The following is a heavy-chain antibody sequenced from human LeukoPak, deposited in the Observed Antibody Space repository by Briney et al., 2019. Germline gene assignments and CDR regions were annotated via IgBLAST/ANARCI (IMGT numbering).Heavy chain of an antibody. V-gene: IGHV4-59*01. CDR1: GDSIRSYY. D-gene: IGHD4-11*01. J-gene: IGHJ4*02. CDR2: IYYSGST. Sequence: SETLSLTCTVSGDSIRSYYWSWIRQPPGKGLEWIGYIYYSGSTSYNPSLKSRVTISVDTSKNQFSLRLSSVTAADTAVYYCARLRGNYFPDYWGQGTLVTVSS. CDR3: ARLRGNYFPDY.